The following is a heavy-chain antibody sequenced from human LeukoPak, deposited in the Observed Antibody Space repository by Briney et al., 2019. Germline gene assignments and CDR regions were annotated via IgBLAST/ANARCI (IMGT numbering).Heavy chain of an antibody. CDR2: IYHSGST. D-gene: IGHD3-22*01. V-gene: IGHV4-30-2*01. Sequence: SETLSLTCAVSGGSISSGGYSWSWLRQPPGKGLEWVGYIYHSGSTYYNPSLKSRVTISVDRTKNQFSLKLSSVTAADTAVYYCARAGGYYDSSGYPRLNAFDIWGQGTMVTVSS. CDR1: GGSISSGGYS. J-gene: IGHJ3*02. CDR3: ARAGGYYDSSGYPRLNAFDI.